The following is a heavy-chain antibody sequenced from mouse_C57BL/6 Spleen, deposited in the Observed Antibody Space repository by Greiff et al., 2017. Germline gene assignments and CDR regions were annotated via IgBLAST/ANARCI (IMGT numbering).Heavy chain of an antibody. V-gene: IGHV5-12*01. CDR2: ISNGGGST. D-gene: IGHD6-1*01. J-gene: IGHJ4*01. CDR3: ARRASPSYAMDY. CDR1: GFTFSDYY. Sequence: VQLKESGGGLVQPGGSLKLSCAASGFTFSDYYMYWVRQTPEKRLEWVAYISNGGGSTYYPDTVKGRFTISRDNAKNTLYLQMSRLKSEDAAMYYCARRASPSYAMDYWGQGTSVTVSS.